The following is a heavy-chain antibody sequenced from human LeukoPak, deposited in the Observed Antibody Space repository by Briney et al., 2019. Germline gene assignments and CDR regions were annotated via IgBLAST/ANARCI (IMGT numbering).Heavy chain of an antibody. CDR3: ARHYGP. CDR2: IYYNGIS. J-gene: IGHJ4*02. CDR1: GGSISGYY. Sequence: SETLSLTCTVSGGSISGYYWSWIRQPPGKGLEWIAYIYYNGISNYNPSLKSRVIISVDSSKNQFSLKLTSVTAADTAVYYCARHYGPWGQGTLVTVSS. D-gene: IGHD3-16*01. V-gene: IGHV4-59*01.